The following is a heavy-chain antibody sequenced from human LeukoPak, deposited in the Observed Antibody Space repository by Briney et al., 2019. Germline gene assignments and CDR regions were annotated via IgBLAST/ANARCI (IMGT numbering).Heavy chain of an antibody. CDR2: ISWNSGSI. CDR1: GFTFDDYA. Sequence: GGSLRLSCAASGFTFDDYAMHWVRQAPGKGLEWVSGISWNSGSIGYADSVKGRFTISRDNAKNSLYLQMNSLRAEDTAVYYCARGDYGDFHDYWGQGTLVTVSS. CDR3: ARGDYGDFHDY. D-gene: IGHD4-17*01. V-gene: IGHV3-9*01. J-gene: IGHJ4*02.